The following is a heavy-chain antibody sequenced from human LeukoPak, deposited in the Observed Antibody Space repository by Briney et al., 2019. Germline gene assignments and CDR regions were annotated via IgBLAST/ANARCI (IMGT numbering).Heavy chain of an antibody. D-gene: IGHD1-26*01. Sequence: PGGSLRLSCATSGFTFTDYAMNWVRQAPGRGLEWVSYISSTSSTIYYAESVKGRFTISRDYAKNSVYLQMNSLRAEDTAVFYCARDGKYSASFDSWGQGTLVTVSS. CDR2: ISSTSSTI. J-gene: IGHJ5*01. CDR1: GFTFTDYA. V-gene: IGHV3-48*01. CDR3: ARDGKYSASFDS.